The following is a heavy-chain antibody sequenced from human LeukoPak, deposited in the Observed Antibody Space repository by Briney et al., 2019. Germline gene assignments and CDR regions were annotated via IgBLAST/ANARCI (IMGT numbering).Heavy chain of an antibody. CDR2: IRSKANSYAT. Sequence: SGGSLRLSCAASGFTFSGSAMHWVRQASGKGLEWVGRIRSKANSYATAYAALVKGRFTISRDDSKNTAYLQMNSLKTEDTAVYYCTRHGSGSYLTFDYWGQGTLVTVSS. D-gene: IGHD3-10*01. CDR1: GFTFSGSA. J-gene: IGHJ4*02. V-gene: IGHV3-73*01. CDR3: TRHGSGSYLTFDY.